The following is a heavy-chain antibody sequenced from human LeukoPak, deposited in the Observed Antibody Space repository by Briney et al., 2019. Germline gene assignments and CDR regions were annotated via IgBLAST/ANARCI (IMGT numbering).Heavy chain of an antibody. D-gene: IGHD4-11*01. J-gene: IGHJ4*02. V-gene: IGHV1-2*02. CDR2: INPNSGGT. CDR3: AKDATARDYNHSDY. CDR1: GYTFTGYY. Sequence: ASVTLSCKASGYTFTGYYIHWVRQAPGQGLEWMGWINPNSGGTNYAQKFQGRVTMTRDTSISTAYMELSRLRSDDTAMYYCAKDATARDYNHSDYWGQGTMVTVSS.